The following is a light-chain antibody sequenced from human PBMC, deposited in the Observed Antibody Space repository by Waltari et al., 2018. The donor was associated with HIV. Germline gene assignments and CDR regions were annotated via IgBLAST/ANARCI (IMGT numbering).Light chain of an antibody. CDR3: AAWDDSLSGYV. V-gene: IGLV1-47*01. CDR1: RYNIGSNY. Sequence: QSVLTQPPSASGTPGQRLTIPRSGSRYNIGSNYVYWYQQLPGTAPKLLIYKNKQRPSGVTDRFSGSKSGTSASLAISGLRSEDEADYYCAAWDDSLSGYVFGTGTKVTVL. CDR2: KNK. J-gene: IGLJ1*01.